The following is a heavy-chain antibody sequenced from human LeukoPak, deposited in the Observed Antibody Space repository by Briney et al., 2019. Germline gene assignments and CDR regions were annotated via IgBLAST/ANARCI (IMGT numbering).Heavy chain of an antibody. CDR3: ARAETYYYVRFDY. CDR2: IYHSGST. CDR1: GGSISSYY. Sequence: SETLSLTCTVSGGSISSYYWSWIRQPPGKGLEWIGSIYHSGSTYYNPSLKSRVTISVDTSKNQFSLKLSSVTAADTAVYYCARAETYYYVRFDYWGQGTLVTVSS. D-gene: IGHD3-10*02. J-gene: IGHJ4*02. V-gene: IGHV4-59*08.